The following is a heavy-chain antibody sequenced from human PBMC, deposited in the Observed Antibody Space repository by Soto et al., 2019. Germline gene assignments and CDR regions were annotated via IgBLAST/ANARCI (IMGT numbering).Heavy chain of an antibody. Sequence: GGSLRLSCAASGFTFSDYYMSWIRQAPGKGLEWVSYISSSSSYTNYAASVKGRFTISRDNAKNSLYLQMNSLRAEDTAVYYCARDLFFGLGSYGYFDYWGQGALVTVSS. J-gene: IGHJ4*02. CDR3: ARDLFFGLGSYGYFDY. CDR1: GFTFSDYY. V-gene: IGHV3-11*05. CDR2: ISSSSSYT. D-gene: IGHD5-18*01.